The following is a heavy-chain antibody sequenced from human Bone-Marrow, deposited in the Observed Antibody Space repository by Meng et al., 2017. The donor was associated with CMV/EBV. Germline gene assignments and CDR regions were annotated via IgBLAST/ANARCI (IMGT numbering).Heavy chain of an antibody. Sequence: SGGSISSGDYYWSWIRQPPGKGLEWIGYIYYSGSTYYNPSLKSRVTISVDTSKNQFSLKLSSVTAADTAVYYCARLTVVPAGDGVDYWGQGTLVTVSS. CDR2: IYYSGST. CDR3: ARLTVVPAGDGVDY. D-gene: IGHD2-2*01. V-gene: IGHV4-30-4*08. CDR1: GGSISSGDYY. J-gene: IGHJ4*02.